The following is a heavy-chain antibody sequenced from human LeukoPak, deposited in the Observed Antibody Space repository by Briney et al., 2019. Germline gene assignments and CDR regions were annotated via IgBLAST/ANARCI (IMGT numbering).Heavy chain of an antibody. Sequence: ASVKVSCKASGYTFTSYDINWVRQATGQGLEWMGWMNPNSGNTGYAQKFQGRVTMTRDTSTSTVYMEVSSLRSEDTAAYYCARVDSSGYPDYWGQGTLVTVSS. CDR3: ARVDSSGYPDY. V-gene: IGHV1-8*02. D-gene: IGHD3-22*01. CDR1: GYTFTSYD. J-gene: IGHJ4*02. CDR2: MNPNSGNT.